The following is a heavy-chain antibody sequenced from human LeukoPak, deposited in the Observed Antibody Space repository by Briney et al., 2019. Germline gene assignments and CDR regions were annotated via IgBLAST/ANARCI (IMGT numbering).Heavy chain of an antibody. Sequence: GGSLRLSCAASGFTFFNYAMSWVRQSPGKGLEWVSIISGSGGNTNYADSVKGRFTISRDNSNNTLYLQMNSLRAEDTAVYYCAKDLSYRSGGTYYTSRYYGMDVWGQGTTVTVSS. CDR1: GFTFFNYA. J-gene: IGHJ6*02. CDR2: ISGSGGNT. D-gene: IGHD2-15*01. V-gene: IGHV3-23*01. CDR3: AKDLSYRSGGTYYTSRYYGMDV.